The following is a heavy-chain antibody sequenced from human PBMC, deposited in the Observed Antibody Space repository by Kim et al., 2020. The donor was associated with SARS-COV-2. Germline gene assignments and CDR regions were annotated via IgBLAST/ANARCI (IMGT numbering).Heavy chain of an antibody. Sequence: GGSLRLSCAASGFTFSSYGMHWVRQAPGKGLEWVAVISYDGSNKYYADSVKGRFTISRDNSKNTLYLQMNSLRAEDTAVYYCAKPLRYTGGSSWRDYYYYYGMDVWGQGTTVTVSS. V-gene: IGHV3-30*18. D-gene: IGHD6-13*01. CDR3: AKPLRYTGGSSWRDYYYYYGMDV. CDR1: GFTFSSYG. J-gene: IGHJ6*02. CDR2: ISYDGSNK.